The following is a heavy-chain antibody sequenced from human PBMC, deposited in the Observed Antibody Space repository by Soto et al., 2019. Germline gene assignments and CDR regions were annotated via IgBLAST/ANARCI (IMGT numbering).Heavy chain of an antibody. CDR1: GYSFTSYW. CDR3: AVPFPYCSGGSCRDY. J-gene: IGHJ4*02. CDR2: IYPGDSDT. D-gene: IGHD2-15*01. Sequence: GESLKISCKGSGYSFTSYWIGWVRQMPGKGLEWMGIIYPGDSDTRYSPSFQGQVTISADKSISTAYLQWSSLKASDTAMYYCAVPFPYCSGGSCRDYWGQGTLVTVSS. V-gene: IGHV5-51*01.